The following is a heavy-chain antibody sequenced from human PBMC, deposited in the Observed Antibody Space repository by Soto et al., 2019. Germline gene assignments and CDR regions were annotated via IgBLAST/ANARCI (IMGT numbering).Heavy chain of an antibody. D-gene: IGHD3-10*01. CDR2: INAGNGNT. V-gene: IGHV1-3*01. J-gene: IGHJ5*02. CDR1: GYTFTSYA. Sequence: ASVKVSCTASGYTFTSYAMHWVRQAPGQRLEWMGWINAGNGNTKYSQKFQGRVTITRDTSASTAYMELSSLRSEDTAVYYCARDQGLPGDNWFDPWGQGTLVTVSS. CDR3: ARDQGLPGDNWFDP.